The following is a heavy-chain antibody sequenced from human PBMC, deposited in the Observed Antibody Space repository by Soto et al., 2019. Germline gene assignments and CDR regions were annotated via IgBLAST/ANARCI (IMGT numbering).Heavy chain of an antibody. CDR1: GFTVSSYW. CDR2: INSDGTSK. D-gene: IGHD3-16*01. CDR3: VRDNYGVDY. V-gene: IGHV3-74*03. J-gene: IGHJ4*02. Sequence: GGSLRLSCAASGFTVSSYWMSWVRQAPGKGLVWVSNINSDGTSKTLADSVKGRFTISRDNAKNTLYLQMNSLRVEDTAMYYCVRDNYGVDYWGRGTLVTVSS.